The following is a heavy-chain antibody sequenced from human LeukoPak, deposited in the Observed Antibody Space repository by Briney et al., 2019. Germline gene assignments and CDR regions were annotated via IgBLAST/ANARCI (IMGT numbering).Heavy chain of an antibody. CDR3: ARGAWGDY. D-gene: IGHD3-16*01. V-gene: IGHV1-2*02. CDR1: GYTFTSYG. CDR2: INPNSGGT. Sequence: ASVKVSCKASGYTFTSYGISWVRQAPGQGLEWMGWINPNSGGTNYAQKFQGRVTMTRDTSISTAYMELSRLRSDDTAAYYCARGAWGDYWGQGTLVTVSS. J-gene: IGHJ4*02.